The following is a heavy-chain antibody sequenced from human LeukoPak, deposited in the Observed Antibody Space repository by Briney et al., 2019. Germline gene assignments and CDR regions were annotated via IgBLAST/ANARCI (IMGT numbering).Heavy chain of an antibody. CDR1: GLAFSSYA. CDR3: ADYGVSGVRNNFY. D-gene: IGHD3-3*01. CDR2: ISVASNT. J-gene: IGHJ4*02. V-gene: IGHV3-23*01. Sequence: TGRSLRLSCAASGLAFSSYAMSWVRQAPGKGLEWVSTISVASNTFYADSVKGRFTISRDNSRNTVYLQMTSLRADDTAVYYCADYGVSGVRNNFYWGQGTLVTVSS.